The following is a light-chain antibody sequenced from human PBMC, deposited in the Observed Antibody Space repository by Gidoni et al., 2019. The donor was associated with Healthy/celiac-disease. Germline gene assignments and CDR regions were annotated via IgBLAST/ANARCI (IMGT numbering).Light chain of an antibody. Sequence: QSALTQPASVSGSPGQSITISCTGTSSDVGGYNYVSWYQQPPGKAPKLMIYEVSNRPSGVSNRFSGSKSGNTASLTISGLQAEDEADYYCSSYTSSSSVVFGGRTKLTVL. V-gene: IGLV2-14*01. CDR1: SSDVGGYNY. CDR2: EVS. CDR3: SSYTSSSSVV. J-gene: IGLJ2*01.